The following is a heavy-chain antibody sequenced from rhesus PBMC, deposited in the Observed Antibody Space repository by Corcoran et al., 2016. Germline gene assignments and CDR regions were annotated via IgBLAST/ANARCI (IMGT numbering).Heavy chain of an antibody. CDR3: AISTPHSGRFDD. D-gene: IGHD6-25*01. Sequence: QVQLQESGPGLVKPSETLSLTCTVSGASISSSWWSWIRQPPGKGLEWIGEMNGNSESTNYNPSINSRVTISRDTAKNQFSLKLSSVTAADTAVYYCAISTPHSGRFDDWGQGVLVTVSS. V-gene: IGHV4-80*01. CDR2: MNGNSEST. J-gene: IGHJ4*01. CDR1: GASISSSW.